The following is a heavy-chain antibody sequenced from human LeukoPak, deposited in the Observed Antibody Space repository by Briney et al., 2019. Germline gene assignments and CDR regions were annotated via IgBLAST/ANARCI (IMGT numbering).Heavy chain of an antibody. CDR2: IYSGGST. CDR1: GFSVSSNY. D-gene: IGHD6-19*01. V-gene: IGHV3-66*01. CDR3: ARASSGWSDY. J-gene: IGHJ4*02. Sequence: QPGGSLRLSCAASGFSVSSNYMNWVRQAPGKGLEWVSVIYSGGSTYYTDSVKGRFTISRDNSKNTLYLQMNSLRAEDTAVYYCARASSGWSDYWGQGTLVTVSS.